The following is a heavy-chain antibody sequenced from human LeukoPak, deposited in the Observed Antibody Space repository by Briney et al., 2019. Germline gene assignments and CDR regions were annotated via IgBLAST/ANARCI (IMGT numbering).Heavy chain of an antibody. CDR2: IHYTGIT. V-gene: IGHV4-30-2*05. J-gene: IGHJ4*02. CDR3: ARDREQTH. D-gene: IGHD1/OR15-1a*01. Sequence: PSQTLSLTCAVSGGSISNDGYLWSWIRQPPGKGLEWIGYIHYTGITHYNPSLKSRVTISVDTSKNQFSLKLSSVTAADTAVYYCARDREQTHWGQGTLVTVSS. CDR1: GGSISNDGYL.